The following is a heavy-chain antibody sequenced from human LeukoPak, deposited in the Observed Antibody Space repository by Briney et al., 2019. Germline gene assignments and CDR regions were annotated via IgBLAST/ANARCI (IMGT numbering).Heavy chain of an antibody. Sequence: SETLSLTCTVSGDSISNSNSRWDWIRQPPGKGLEWIGAVTYRGTAFYNPSLKSRVTMFVDTSMNQFSLKLNSVTAADSAMYFCARTQLGIAVDHWGQGTLVTVSS. CDR3: ARTQLGIAVDH. CDR1: GDSISNSNSR. CDR2: VTYRGTA. J-gene: IGHJ4*02. V-gene: IGHV4-39*01. D-gene: IGHD7-27*01.